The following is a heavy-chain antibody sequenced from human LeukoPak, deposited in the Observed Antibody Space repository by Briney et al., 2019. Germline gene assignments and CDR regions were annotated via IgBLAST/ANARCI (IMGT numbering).Heavy chain of an antibody. D-gene: IGHD1-26*01. Sequence: GGSLRLSCAASGFTFSSYGMHWVRQAPGKGLEWVGRIKSKTDGGTTDYAAPVKGRFTISRDDSKNTLYLQMNSLKTEDTAVYYCTTDGDLIVGAMNAFDIWGQGTMVTVSS. J-gene: IGHJ3*02. V-gene: IGHV3-15*01. CDR2: IKSKTDGGTT. CDR3: TTDGDLIVGAMNAFDI. CDR1: GFTFSSYG.